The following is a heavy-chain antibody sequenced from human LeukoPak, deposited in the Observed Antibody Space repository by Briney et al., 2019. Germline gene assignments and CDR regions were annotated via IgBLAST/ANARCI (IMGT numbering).Heavy chain of an antibody. CDR3: ARLRGSSSLSYYYYYMDV. V-gene: IGHV4-4*07. CDR1: GGSISSYY. D-gene: IGHD6-6*01. J-gene: IGHJ6*03. Sequence: PSETLSLTCTVSGGSISSYYWSWIRQPAGKELEWIGHIYTSGNTNYNPSLKSRVTMSVDTSKKQFSLKLNSVTAADTAVYYCARLRGSSSLSYYYYYMDVWGKGTTVTVSS. CDR2: IYTSGNT.